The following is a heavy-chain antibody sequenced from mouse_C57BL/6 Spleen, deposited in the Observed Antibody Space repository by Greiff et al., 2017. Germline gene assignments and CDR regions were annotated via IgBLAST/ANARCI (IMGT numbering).Heavy chain of an antibody. Sequence: QVQLQQSGAELVKPGASVQMSCKASGYTFTSYWITWVKQRPGQGLEWIGDIYPGSGSTNYNEKFKSKATLTVDTSSSTAYMQLSSLTSEDSAVYYCAGPITTVVATDWYFDVWGTGTTVTVSS. CDR3: AGPITTVVATDWYFDV. D-gene: IGHD1-1*01. CDR2: IYPGSGST. V-gene: IGHV1-55*01. J-gene: IGHJ1*03. CDR1: GYTFTSYW.